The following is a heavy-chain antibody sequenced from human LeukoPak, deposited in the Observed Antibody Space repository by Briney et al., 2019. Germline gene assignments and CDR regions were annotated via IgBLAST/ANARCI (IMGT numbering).Heavy chain of an antibody. CDR1: GFTFSSYS. D-gene: IGHD3-22*01. Sequence: GGSLRLSCAASGFTFSSYSMNWVRQAPGKGLEWVSSISSSSYIYYADSVKGRFTISRDNAKNSLYLQMNSLRAEDTAVYYCARGVYDSSGYQTPDFDYWGQGTLVTVSS. V-gene: IGHV3-21*01. CDR2: ISSSSYI. CDR3: ARGVYDSSGYQTPDFDY. J-gene: IGHJ4*02.